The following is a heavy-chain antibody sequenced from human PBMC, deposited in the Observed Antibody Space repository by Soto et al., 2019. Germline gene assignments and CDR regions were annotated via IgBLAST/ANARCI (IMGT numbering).Heavy chain of an antibody. D-gene: IGHD1-1*01. CDR3: AKEPYAGFDY. V-gene: IGHV3-23*01. Sequence: VGSLRLSCAASGFTFSNYAMHWVRQAPGKGLEWVSGIGVSGTGTYYADSVKGRFTISRDNSKYTLYLQMNSLRAEDTAVYYCAKEPYAGFDYWGQGTLVTVSS. CDR2: IGVSGTGT. J-gene: IGHJ4*02. CDR1: GFTFSNYA.